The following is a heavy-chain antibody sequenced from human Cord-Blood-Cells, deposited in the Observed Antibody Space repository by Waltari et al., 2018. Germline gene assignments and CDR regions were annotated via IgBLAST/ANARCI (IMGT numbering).Heavy chain of an antibody. V-gene: IGHV7-4-1*02. CDR1: GYTFTSYA. CDR3: ARDGYSSSYSVY. J-gene: IGHJ4*02. Sequence: QVQLVQSGSELKKPGASVKVSCKASGYTFTSYAMNWLRQAPGQGLGGRGWINTNTGSPTYAQGCTGRFVFSLDTSVSTADLQISSLKAEDTAVYYCARDGYSSSYSVYWGQGTLVTVSS. CDR2: INTNTGSP. D-gene: IGHD6-6*01.